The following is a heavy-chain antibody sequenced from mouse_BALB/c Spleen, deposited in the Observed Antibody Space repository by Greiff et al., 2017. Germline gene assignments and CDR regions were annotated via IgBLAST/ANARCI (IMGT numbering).Heavy chain of an antibody. Sequence: VTLKVSGAELVKPWASVKLSCTASGFNIKDTYMHWVKQRPEQGLEWIGRIDPANGNTKYDPKFQGKATITADTSSNTAYLQLSSLTSEDTAVYYCAREETTLRYWGQGTTLTVSS. J-gene: IGHJ2*01. CDR1: GFNIKDTY. V-gene: IGHV14-3*02. D-gene: IGHD5-5*01. CDR3: AREETTLRY. CDR2: IDPANGNT.